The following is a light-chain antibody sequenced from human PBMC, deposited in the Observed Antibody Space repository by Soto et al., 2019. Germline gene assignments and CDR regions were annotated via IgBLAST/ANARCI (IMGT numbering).Light chain of an antibody. CDR2: DAS. CDR3: QQYNSWPLT. V-gene: IGKV3D-15*01. Sequence: EVVLTQSPGTLSLSPGDSVTLSCRASQRVSRLAWYQQKPGQAPRLLIYDASNRATGIPARFSGSGSGTEFTLTISSLQSEDFAVYHCQQYNSWPLTFGGGTKVDI. CDR1: QRVSR. J-gene: IGKJ4*01.